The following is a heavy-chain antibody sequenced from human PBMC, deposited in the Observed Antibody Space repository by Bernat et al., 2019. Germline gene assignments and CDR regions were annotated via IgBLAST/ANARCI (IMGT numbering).Heavy chain of an antibody. CDR1: GFTFSSYS. CDR2: ISSSSSYI. CDR3: ARDRRGVVVAAYYYHYMDV. D-gene: IGHD2-15*01. V-gene: IGHV3-21*01. Sequence: EVQLVESGGGLVKPGGSLRLSCAASGFTFSSYSMNWVRQAPGKGLEWVSSISSSSSYIYYADSVKGRFTISRDNAKNSLYLQMNSLRAEDTAVYYCARDRRGVVVAAYYYHYMDVWGKGTTVTVSS. J-gene: IGHJ6*03.